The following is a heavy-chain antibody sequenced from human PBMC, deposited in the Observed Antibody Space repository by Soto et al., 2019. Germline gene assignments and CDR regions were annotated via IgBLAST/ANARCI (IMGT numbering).Heavy chain of an antibody. CDR3: ARQYEDSSGSINYFDY. V-gene: IGHV4-39*01. CDR2: IYNSVTT. CDR1: GASISSSSSY. D-gene: IGHD3-22*01. J-gene: IGHJ4*02. Sequence: PSETLSLTCTVSGASISSSSSYWGWIRQPPGKGLEWIGSIYNSVTTYYNPSLKGRVTISVDTSKNQFSLNLSSVTAADTAVYYCARQYEDSSGSINYFDYWGQGTLVTVSS.